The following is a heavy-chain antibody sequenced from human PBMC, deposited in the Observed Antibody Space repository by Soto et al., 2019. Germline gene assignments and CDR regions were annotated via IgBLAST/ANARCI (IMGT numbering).Heavy chain of an antibody. Sequence: EVQLLESGGGLVQPGGSLRLSCAASGFIFSSYAMSWVRQAPGKGLEWVSGISGSGGSTHYADSVKGRFTVSRDNSKNTLYLQMNSLSPEDTAVHYFARVNAGHFKLFEFAYWGQGTPVTVSS. J-gene: IGHJ4*02. CDR2: ISGSGGST. V-gene: IGHV3-23*01. CDR1: GFIFSSYA. D-gene: IGHD2-21*01. CDR3: ARVNAGHFKLFEFAY.